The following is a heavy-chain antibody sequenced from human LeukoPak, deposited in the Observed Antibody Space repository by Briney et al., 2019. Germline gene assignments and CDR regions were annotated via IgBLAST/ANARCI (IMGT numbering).Heavy chain of an antibody. V-gene: IGHV3-30*02. CDR3: AKDWKRIVVVGPITRHGNYMDV. CDR2: IRYDGSNK. J-gene: IGHJ6*03. Sequence: GGSLRLSCAASGFTFSSYGIHWVRQAPGKGLEWVAFIRYDGSNKYFADSLKGRFTISRDNSKNTLYLQMNSLRPEDTAVYFCAKDWKRIVVVGPITRHGNYMDVWGKGTTVTISS. CDR1: GFTFSSYG. D-gene: IGHD2-15*01.